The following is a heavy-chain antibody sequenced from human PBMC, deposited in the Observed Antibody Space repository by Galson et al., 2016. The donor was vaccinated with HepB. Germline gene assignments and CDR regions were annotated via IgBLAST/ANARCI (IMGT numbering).Heavy chain of an antibody. CDR2: ISYDGSNK. J-gene: IGHJ4*02. V-gene: IGHV3-30*18. D-gene: IGHD4-17*01. CDR3: AKSGRYYGVDHFDY. CDR1: GFNFSSYG. Sequence: SLRLSCAASGFNFSSYGMHWVRQAPGKGLEWVAVISYDGSNKYYADSVEGRFTISRDNSKNTLYLQMNSLRAEDTAVYYCAKSGRYYGVDHFDYWGQGTLVTVSS.